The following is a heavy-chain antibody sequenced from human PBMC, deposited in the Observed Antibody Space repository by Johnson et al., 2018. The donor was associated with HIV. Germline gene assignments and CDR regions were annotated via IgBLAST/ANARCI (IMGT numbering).Heavy chain of an antibody. CDR3: ARDGLEVDAFDI. V-gene: IGHV3-30-3*01. CDR1: GFTFSSYP. J-gene: IGHJ3*02. Sequence: QVQLVESGGGFIQPGGSLRLSCEASGFTFSSYPMHWVRQAQGKGLEWVAVISYDGSNKYYADSVKGRFTISRDNSKNTLYLQMNSLRAEDTAVYYCARDGLEVDAFDIWGKVTMVTVSS. CDR2: ISYDGSNK. D-gene: IGHD3-3*01.